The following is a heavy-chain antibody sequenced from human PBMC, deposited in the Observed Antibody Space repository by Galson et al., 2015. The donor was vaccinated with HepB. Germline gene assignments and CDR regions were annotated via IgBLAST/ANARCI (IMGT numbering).Heavy chain of an antibody. CDR3: ARDPGEDGYNNPYYFDY. CDR2: ISSSSSYI. CDR1: GFTFSSYS. Sequence: SLRLSCAASGFTFSSYSMNWVRQAPGKGLEWVSSISSSSSYIYYADSVKGRFTISRDNAKHSLYLQMNSLRAEDTAVYYCARDPGEDGYNNPYYFDYWGQGTLVTVSS. J-gene: IGHJ4*02. D-gene: IGHD5-24*01. V-gene: IGHV3-21*01.